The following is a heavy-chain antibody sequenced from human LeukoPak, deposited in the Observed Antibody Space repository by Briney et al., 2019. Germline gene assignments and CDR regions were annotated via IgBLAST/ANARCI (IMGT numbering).Heavy chain of an antibody. J-gene: IGHJ4*02. CDR2: IVQDGSYA. CDR1: GITFTDYW. CDR3: ATDDYRGLGY. Sequence: PGESLRLSCAASGITFTDYWMHWVRQAPGKGLIWVSHIVQDGSYATYADSVKGRFTISRDNAKNTLYLQMNSLRAEDTAVYYCATDDYRGLGYWGQGTLVTVSS. D-gene: IGHD4-11*01. V-gene: IGHV3-74*01.